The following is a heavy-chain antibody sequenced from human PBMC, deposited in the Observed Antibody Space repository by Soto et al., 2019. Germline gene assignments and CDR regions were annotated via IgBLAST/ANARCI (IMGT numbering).Heavy chain of an antibody. CDR1: GYTFTGYY. V-gene: IGHV1-2*04. Sequence: ASVKVSCKASGYTFTGYYMHWVRQAPGQGLEWMGWINPNSGGTNYAQKFQGWVTMTRDTSISTAYMELSRLRSDDTAVYYCARYEDTYYYGSGSYFDYWGQGTLVTVSS. J-gene: IGHJ4*02. CDR2: INPNSGGT. D-gene: IGHD3-10*01. CDR3: ARYEDTYYYGSGSYFDY.